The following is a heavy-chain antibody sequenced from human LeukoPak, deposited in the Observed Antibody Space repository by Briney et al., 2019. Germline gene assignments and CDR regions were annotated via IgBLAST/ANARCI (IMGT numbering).Heavy chain of an antibody. CDR3: ARSRLSGSPFDY. Sequence: ASVKVSCKASGYTFTGYYMHWVRQAPGQGLEWMGWINPNSGGTNYAQKFQGRVTMTRDTSISTAYMELSRLRSDDTAVYYCARSRLSGSPFDYWGQGTLVTVSP. J-gene: IGHJ4*02. CDR1: GYTFTGYY. CDR2: INPNSGGT. D-gene: IGHD1-26*01. V-gene: IGHV1-2*02.